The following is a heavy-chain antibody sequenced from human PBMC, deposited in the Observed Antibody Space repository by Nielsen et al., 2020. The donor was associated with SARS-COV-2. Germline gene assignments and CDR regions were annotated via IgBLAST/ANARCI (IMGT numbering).Heavy chain of an antibody. J-gene: IGHJ4*02. CDR3: ARRNILDY. V-gene: IGHV3-11*06. D-gene: IGHD3-9*01. Sequence: GESLKISCAASGFMVSDSYMSWIRQTPGKGLEWISYISSSGSYTNYADSVKGRFTISRDNAKNIVYLQMNSLRVEDTAVYYCARRNILDYWGQGTLVTVSS. CDR2: ISSSGSYT. CDR1: GFMVSDSY.